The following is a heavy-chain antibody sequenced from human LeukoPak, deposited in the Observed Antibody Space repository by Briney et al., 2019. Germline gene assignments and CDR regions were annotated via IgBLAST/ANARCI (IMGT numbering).Heavy chain of an antibody. Sequence: SETLSLTCTVSGGSISGGGYYWSWVRQPPGKGLEWIGYIYHSGSTYYNPSLKSRVTISVDRSKNQFSLKLSSVTAADTAVYYCARTTAGVVVAATAIFDYWGQGTLVTVS. J-gene: IGHJ4*02. D-gene: IGHD2-15*01. CDR1: GGSISGGGYY. V-gene: IGHV4-30-2*01. CDR2: IYHSGST. CDR3: ARTTAGVVVAATAIFDY.